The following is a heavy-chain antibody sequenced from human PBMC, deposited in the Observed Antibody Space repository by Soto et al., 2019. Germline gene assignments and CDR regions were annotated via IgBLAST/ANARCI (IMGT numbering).Heavy chain of an antibody. D-gene: IGHD6-19*01. Sequence: SETLSLTCAVSSGSISSSNWWSWVRQPPGKGLEWIGEIYHSGSTNYNPSLKSRVTISVDKSKNQFSLKLSSVTAADTAVYYCARVWVGEQWLPEYFDYWGQGTLVTVSS. CDR2: IYHSGST. V-gene: IGHV4-4*02. CDR1: SGSISSSNW. J-gene: IGHJ4*02. CDR3: ARVWVGEQWLPEYFDY.